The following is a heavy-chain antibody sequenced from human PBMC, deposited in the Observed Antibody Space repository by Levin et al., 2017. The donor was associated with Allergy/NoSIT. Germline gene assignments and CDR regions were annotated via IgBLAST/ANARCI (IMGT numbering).Heavy chain of an antibody. CDR3: AREGLMVYAVMYYYYGMDV. D-gene: IGHD2-8*01. J-gene: IGHJ6*02. Sequence: ETLSLTCAASGFTFSSYWMSWVRQAPGKGLEWVANIKQDGSEKYYVDSVKGRFTISRDNAKNSLYLQMNSLRAEDTAVYYCAREGLMVYAVMYYYYGMDVWGQGTTVTVSS. CDR1: GFTFSSYW. V-gene: IGHV3-7*01. CDR2: IKQDGSEK.